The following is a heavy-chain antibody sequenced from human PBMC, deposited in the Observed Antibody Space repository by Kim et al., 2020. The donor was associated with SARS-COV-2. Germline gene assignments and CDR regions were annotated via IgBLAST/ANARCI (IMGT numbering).Heavy chain of an antibody. CDR3: ARKEHGSYFDY. CDR2: IYHSGST. J-gene: IGHJ4*02. Sequence: SETLSLTCAVSGGSISSSNWWSWVRQPPGKGLEWIGEIYHSGSTNYNPSLKSPVTISVDKSKNQFSLKLSSVTAADTAVYYCARKEHGSYFDYWGQGTLVTVSS. CDR1: GGSISSSNW. D-gene: IGHD3-10*01. V-gene: IGHV4-4*02.